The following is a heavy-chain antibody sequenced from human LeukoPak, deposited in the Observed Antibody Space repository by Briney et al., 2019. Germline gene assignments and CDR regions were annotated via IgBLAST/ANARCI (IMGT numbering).Heavy chain of an antibody. D-gene: IGHD3-22*01. CDR2: ISYDGSNK. CDR3: ARFGSSGYYYYFDY. V-gene: IGHV3-30-3*01. J-gene: IGHJ4*02. Sequence: PGGSLRLSCAASGFTFSSYAIHWVRQAPGKGLEWVAVISYDGSNKYYADSVKGRFTISRDNSKNTLYLQMNSLRAEDTAVYYCARFGSSGYYYYFDYWGQGTLVTVSS. CDR1: GFTFSSYA.